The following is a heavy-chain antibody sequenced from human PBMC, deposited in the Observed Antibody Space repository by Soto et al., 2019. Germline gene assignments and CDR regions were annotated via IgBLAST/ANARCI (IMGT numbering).Heavy chain of an antibody. J-gene: IGHJ6*02. Sequence: SETLSLTCTVSGGSISSSRYYWGWIRQPPGKGLEWIGSIFYTGNTYYNTSLKSRVTISVDTSRNQFSLKLSSVTAADAAVYYCARCTSDDFFGDYGMDVWGQGTTVTVSS. CDR1: GGSISSSRYY. D-gene: IGHD3-3*01. CDR3: ARCTSDDFFGDYGMDV. V-gene: IGHV4-39*01. CDR2: IFYTGNT.